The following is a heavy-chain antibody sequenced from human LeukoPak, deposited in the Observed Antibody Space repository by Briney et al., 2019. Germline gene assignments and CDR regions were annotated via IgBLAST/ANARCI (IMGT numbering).Heavy chain of an antibody. CDR1: DDSITMYY. CDR3: ARGWSGSYYAPPGI. Sequence: PSETLSLTCSVSDDSITMYYWTWIRQPPGKGLEWIGYIYYSGSTNYNPSLKSRVTISVDTSKNQFSLKLSSVTAADTAVYYCARGWSGSYYAPPGIWGQGTMVTVSS. V-gene: IGHV4-59*01. J-gene: IGHJ3*02. CDR2: IYYSGST. D-gene: IGHD1-26*01.